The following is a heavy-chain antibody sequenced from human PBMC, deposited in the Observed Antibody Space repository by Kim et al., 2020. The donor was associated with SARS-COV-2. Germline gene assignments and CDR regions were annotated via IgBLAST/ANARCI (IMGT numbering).Heavy chain of an antibody. D-gene: IGHD3-16*01. CDR3: AKDLSSRRGSYGD. V-gene: IGHV3-23*01. Sequence: ADPVKGRFTISRDNSKNTLYLQMNSLRAEDTAVYYCAKDLSSRRGSYGDWGQGTLVTVSS. J-gene: IGHJ4*02.